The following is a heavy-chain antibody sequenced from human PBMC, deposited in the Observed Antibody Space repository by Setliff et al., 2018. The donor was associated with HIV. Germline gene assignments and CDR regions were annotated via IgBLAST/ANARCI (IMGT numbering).Heavy chain of an antibody. CDR2: FYYSGSSNYYSGSA. D-gene: IGHD3-10*01. Sequence: PSETLSLTCTVSGGSISSRYWTWIRQPPGRGLEWIGYFYYSGSSNYYSGSASYNPSLKSRLTMSVDPSNYQFSLNLTSVTAADTAVYYCARSFGEYWYFDLWGRGTLVTVSS. CDR3: ARSFGEYWYFDL. CDR1: GGSISSRY. J-gene: IGHJ2*01. V-gene: IGHV4-59*11.